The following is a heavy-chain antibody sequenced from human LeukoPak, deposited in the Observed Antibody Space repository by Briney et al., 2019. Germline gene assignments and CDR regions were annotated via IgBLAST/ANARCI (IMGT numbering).Heavy chain of an antibody. Sequence: GGSLRLSCAASGFTFSSNAMIWVRQAPGKGLEWVSVVSGSGGNTYYADSVKGRLTISRDNSKNTLYLQMNSRRAEDTAVYYCAKAVGSGWRYYFDYWGQGTLVTVSS. J-gene: IGHJ4*02. CDR2: VSGSGGNT. V-gene: IGHV3-23*01. D-gene: IGHD6-19*01. CDR3: AKAVGSGWRYYFDY. CDR1: GFTFSSNA.